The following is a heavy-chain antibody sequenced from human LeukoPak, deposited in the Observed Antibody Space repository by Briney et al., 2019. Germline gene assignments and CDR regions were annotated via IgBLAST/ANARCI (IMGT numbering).Heavy chain of an antibody. Sequence: ASVKVSCKASGYTFIGNYMHWVRQAPGQGLEWMGVINPSGGSTTTYAQKFQGRVTMTRDTSTSTVDMELSSLRSGDTAVYYCARAFSSGRRFDYWGQGTLVTVSS. D-gene: IGHD3-22*01. CDR3: ARAFSSGRRFDY. CDR1: GYTFIGNY. V-gene: IGHV1-46*01. J-gene: IGHJ4*02. CDR2: INPSGGST.